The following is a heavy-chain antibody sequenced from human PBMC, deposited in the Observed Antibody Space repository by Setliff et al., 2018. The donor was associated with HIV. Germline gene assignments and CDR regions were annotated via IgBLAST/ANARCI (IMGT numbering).Heavy chain of an antibody. D-gene: IGHD6-13*01. CDR2: IFWDDDK. Sequence: SGPTLVNPTETLTLTCTVSGFSLSHTRMGVSWIRQPPWKALEWLTIIFWDDDKRYSPSLKSRLAISKDTSKNQVVLTMTNMDPVDTGTYYCAHSIPEDFNSSSWYKFYYGMDVWGQGTTVTVSS. J-gene: IGHJ6*02. CDR1: GFSLSHTRMG. CDR3: AHSIPEDFNSSSWYKFYYGMDV. V-gene: IGHV2-5*02.